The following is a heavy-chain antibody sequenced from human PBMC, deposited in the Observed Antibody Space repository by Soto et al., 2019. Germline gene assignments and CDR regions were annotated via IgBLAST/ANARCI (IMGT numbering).Heavy chain of an antibody. J-gene: IGHJ3*02. CDR2: INPSGGST. CDR1: GYTFTSYY. V-gene: IGHV1-46*03. Sequence: QVQLVQSGAEVKKPGASVKVSCKASGYTFTSYYMHWVRQAPGQGLEWMGIINPSGGSTSYAQKFQGRVTMTRDTSTSTVYMELSSLRSEDTAVYYCASRTTPAPSMGAFDIWGQGTMVTVSS. CDR3: ASRTTPAPSMGAFDI. D-gene: IGHD1-7*01.